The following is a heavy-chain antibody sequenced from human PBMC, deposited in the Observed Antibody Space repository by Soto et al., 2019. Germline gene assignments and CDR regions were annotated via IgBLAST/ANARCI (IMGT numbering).Heavy chain of an antibody. Sequence: QVQLQESGPGLVKPSQTLSLTCTVSGDSISTSGYYWSWIRQHPGKGLEWIGYIYYSGGTYYNPSLKSRVTISVDTSKNQFSLKLSSVTAADTAVYYCARAVTQLLDSSPFDYWGQGTLVTVSS. D-gene: IGHD2-2*01. J-gene: IGHJ4*02. CDR3: ARAVTQLLDSSPFDY. CDR2: IYYSGGT. CDR1: GDSISTSGYY. V-gene: IGHV4-31*03.